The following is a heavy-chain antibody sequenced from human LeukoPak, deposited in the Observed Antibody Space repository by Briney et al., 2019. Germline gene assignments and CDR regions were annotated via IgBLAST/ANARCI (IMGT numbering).Heavy chain of an antibody. D-gene: IGHD6-13*01. J-gene: IGHJ3*02. V-gene: IGHV4-31*03. CDR1: GGSISSGGYY. CDR2: IYYSGST. CDR3: ARGSSNWSNAFDI. Sequence: SQTLSLTCTVSGGSISSGGYYWSWIRPHPGQGLECIGYIYYSGSTYYNPSLKSRVTISVDTSKNQFSLKLSSVTAADTAVYYCARGSSNWSNAFDIWGQGTMVIVSS.